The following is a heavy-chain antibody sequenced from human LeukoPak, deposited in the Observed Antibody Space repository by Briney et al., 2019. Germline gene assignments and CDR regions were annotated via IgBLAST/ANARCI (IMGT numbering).Heavy chain of an antibody. D-gene: IGHD3-10*02. J-gene: IGHJ6*04. Sequence: QAGGSLRLSCAASGFTFSSYAMSWVRQAPGKGLEWVPYISSSGNTIYYADSVKGRFTISRDNAKNSLYLQMNSLRAEDTAVYYCAELGITMIGGVWGKGTTVTISS. V-gene: IGHV3-48*03. CDR1: GFTFSSYA. CDR3: AELGITMIGGV. CDR2: ISSSGNTI.